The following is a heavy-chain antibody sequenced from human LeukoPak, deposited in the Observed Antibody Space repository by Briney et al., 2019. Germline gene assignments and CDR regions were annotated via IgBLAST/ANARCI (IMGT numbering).Heavy chain of an antibody. CDR2: IHYRGTT. D-gene: IGHD6-19*01. CDR1: GGSMRSFD. V-gene: IGHV4-59*08. Sequence: SGTLSLTCTVSGGSMRSFDWSWIRQPPGKGLEWIGCIHYRGTTHYNPSLKSRVTFSVDTSKNQFSLKVNSVTAADTAVYYCARGGSDWYNWFDPWGQGTLVAVSS. J-gene: IGHJ5*02. CDR3: ARGGSDWYNWFDP.